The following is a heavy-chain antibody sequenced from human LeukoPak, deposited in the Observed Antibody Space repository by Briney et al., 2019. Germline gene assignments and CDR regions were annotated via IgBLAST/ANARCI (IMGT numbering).Heavy chain of an antibody. Sequence: PGGSLRLSCAASGFTFSSYWMHWVRQAPGKGLVWVSRINSDGSSTSYADSVKGRFTISRDNAKNSLYLQMNSLRAEDTAVYYCAAASGSPSLDYWGQGTLVTVSS. CDR1: GFTFSSYW. V-gene: IGHV3-74*01. CDR2: INSDGSST. J-gene: IGHJ4*02. D-gene: IGHD3-10*01. CDR3: AAASGSPSLDY.